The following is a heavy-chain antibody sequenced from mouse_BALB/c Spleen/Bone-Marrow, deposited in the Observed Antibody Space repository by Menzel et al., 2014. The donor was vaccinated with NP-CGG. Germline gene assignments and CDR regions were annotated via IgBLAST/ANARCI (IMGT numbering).Heavy chain of an antibody. Sequence: EVQLQQSGAELVKPGASVKLSCIASGFNIKDTYMHWVKQRPEQGLEWIGRIDPANGNTKYDPKFQGKATITADTSSNTAYLQLSSLTSEDTAVYYCASYYYGSYGFAYWGQGTLVTVSA. CDR3: ASYYYGSYGFAY. CDR2: IDPANGNT. J-gene: IGHJ3*01. CDR1: GFNIKDTY. D-gene: IGHD1-1*01. V-gene: IGHV14-3*02.